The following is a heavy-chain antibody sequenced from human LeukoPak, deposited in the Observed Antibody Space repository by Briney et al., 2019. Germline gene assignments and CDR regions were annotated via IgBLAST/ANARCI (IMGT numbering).Heavy chain of an antibody. Sequence: ASVKVSCKASGYTFTSYAMHWVRQAPGQRLEWMGWINAGNGNTKYSQKFQGRVTMTRDTSTSTVYMELSSLRSEDTAVYYCARDESVDDILDVWGQGTTVTVSS. V-gene: IGHV1-3*01. CDR1: GYTFTSYA. CDR2: INAGNGNT. CDR3: ARDESVDDILDV. J-gene: IGHJ6*02. D-gene: IGHD3-9*01.